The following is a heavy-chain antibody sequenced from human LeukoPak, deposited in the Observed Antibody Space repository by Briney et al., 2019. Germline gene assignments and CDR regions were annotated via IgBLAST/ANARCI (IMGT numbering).Heavy chain of an antibody. Sequence: TGGSLRLSCAASGFTFSSYGMHWVRQAPGKGLEWVAVISYDGSNKYYADSVKGRFTISRDNSKNTLYLQMNSLRAEDTAVYYCAKDLGAGYSGYDGDAFGIWGQGTMVTVSS. CDR3: AKDLGAGYSGYDGDAFGI. V-gene: IGHV3-30*18. J-gene: IGHJ3*02. D-gene: IGHD5-12*01. CDR1: GFTFSSYG. CDR2: ISYDGSNK.